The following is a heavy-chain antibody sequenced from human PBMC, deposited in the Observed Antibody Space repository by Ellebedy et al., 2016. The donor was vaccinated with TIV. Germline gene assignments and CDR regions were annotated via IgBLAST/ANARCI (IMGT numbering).Heavy chain of an antibody. J-gene: IGHJ5*02. Sequence: SETLSLXCTVSGGSISTYYWSWIRQPPGKRLEWIGYIYYSGSTNYNPSLKSRVTISVDTSKNQFSLKLSSVTAADTAVYYCARDPRGGTSSWFDHWGQGTLVTVSS. V-gene: IGHV4-59*01. D-gene: IGHD2-2*01. CDR1: GGSISTYY. CDR2: IYYSGST. CDR3: ARDPRGGTSSWFDH.